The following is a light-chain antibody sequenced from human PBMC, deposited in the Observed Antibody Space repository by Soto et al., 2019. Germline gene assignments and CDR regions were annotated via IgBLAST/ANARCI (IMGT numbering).Light chain of an antibody. CDR2: EVS. J-gene: IGLJ3*02. CDR1: SSDVGGYNY. Sequence: QSVLNQPASVSGSPGQSITISCTGTSSDVGGYNYVSWYQQHPGKAPKLMIYEVSNRPSGVSNRFSGSKSGNTASLTISGLQAEDEADYYCSSYTSGSTWVFGGGTKVTVL. V-gene: IGLV2-14*01. CDR3: SSYTSGSTWV.